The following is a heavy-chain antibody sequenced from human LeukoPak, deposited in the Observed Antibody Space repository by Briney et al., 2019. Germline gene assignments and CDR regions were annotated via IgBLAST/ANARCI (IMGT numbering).Heavy chain of an antibody. CDR1: GYSFTSYW. CDR2: IYPGDSDT. J-gene: IGHJ4*02. V-gene: IGHV5-51*01. D-gene: IGHD3-22*01. CDR3: ARRGERYYDSSGYYPGVNFDY. Sequence: GESLEISCKGSGYSFTSYWIGWVRQMPGKGLEWMGIIYPGDSDTRYSPSFQGQVTISADKSISTAYLQWSSLKASDTAMYYCARRGERYYDSSGYYPGVNFDYWGQGTLVTVSS.